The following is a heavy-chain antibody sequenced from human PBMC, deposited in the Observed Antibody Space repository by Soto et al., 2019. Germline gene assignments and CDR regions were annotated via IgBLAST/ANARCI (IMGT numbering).Heavy chain of an antibody. CDR1: GGSISSSSYY. CDR3: XXXXXXXXXXXXXX. J-gene: IGHJ3*01. CDR2: IYYSGST. Sequence: QLQLQESGPGLVKPSETLSLTCTVSGGSISSSSYYWGWIRQPPGKGLEWIVSIYYSGSTYYNPSLKSRVTISVDTSKNQFSLKLSSVTAAXXAXXXXXXXXXXXXXXXXXXXGQGTMVTVSS. V-gene: IGHV4-39*01.